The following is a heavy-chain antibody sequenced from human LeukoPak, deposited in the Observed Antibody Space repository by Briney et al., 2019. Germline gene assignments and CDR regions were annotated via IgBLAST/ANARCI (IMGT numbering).Heavy chain of an antibody. CDR1: GFTVSSNY. Sequence: LRLSCAASGFTVSSNYMSWIRQHPGKGLEWIGYVYYSGSTYYNPFLKSRVTISVDTSKNQFSLKLSSVTAADTAVYYCGRHDYGDSSAAFDIWGQGTMVIVSS. CDR3: GRHDYGDSSAAFDI. J-gene: IGHJ3*02. D-gene: IGHD4-17*01. V-gene: IGHV4-31*02. CDR2: VYYSGST.